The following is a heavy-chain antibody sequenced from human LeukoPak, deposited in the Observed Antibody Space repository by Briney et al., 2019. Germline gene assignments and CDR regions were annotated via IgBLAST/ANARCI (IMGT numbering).Heavy chain of an antibody. CDR2: INSDGTNT. Sequence: GGSLRLSCAASTFTFSRYWMHWVRHAPGKGLVWVSRINSDGTNTYYADSVKGRFTISRDNTKNTLYLQMNSLGTEDTAVYYCARDRAAFGVVQVGYWGQGTLVTVSS. V-gene: IGHV3-74*01. CDR1: TFTFSRYW. CDR3: ARDRAAFGVVQVGY. D-gene: IGHD3-3*01. J-gene: IGHJ4*02.